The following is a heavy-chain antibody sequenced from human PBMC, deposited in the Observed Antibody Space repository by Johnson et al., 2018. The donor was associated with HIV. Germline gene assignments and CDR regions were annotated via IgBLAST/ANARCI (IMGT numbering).Heavy chain of an antibody. CDR1: GFTFSSYD. CDR2: IGTAGDT. CDR3: ARSDYDSSGYYAFDI. J-gene: IGHJ3*02. D-gene: IGHD3-22*01. Sequence: MQLVESGGGLVQPGGSLRLSCAASGFTFSSYDMHWVRKATGKGLEWVSAIGTAGDTYYPGSVKGRFTISRENAKNSLYLQMNSLRAGDTAVYYCARSDYDSSGYYAFDIWGQGTMVTVSS. V-gene: IGHV3-13*01.